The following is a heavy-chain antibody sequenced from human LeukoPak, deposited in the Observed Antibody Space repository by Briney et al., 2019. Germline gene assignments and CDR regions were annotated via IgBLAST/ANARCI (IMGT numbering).Heavy chain of an antibody. Sequence: GGSLRLSCAASGFTFSSYAMHWVRQAPGKGLEWVAVISYDGSNKYYADSVKGRFTISRDNSKNTLYLQMNSLRAEDTAVYYCARTYYYDSSGYYSYYYYYYMDVWGKGTTVTVSS. D-gene: IGHD3-22*01. CDR2: ISYDGSNK. CDR1: GFTFSSYA. J-gene: IGHJ6*03. V-gene: IGHV3-30*04. CDR3: ARTYYYDSSGYYSYYYYYYMDV.